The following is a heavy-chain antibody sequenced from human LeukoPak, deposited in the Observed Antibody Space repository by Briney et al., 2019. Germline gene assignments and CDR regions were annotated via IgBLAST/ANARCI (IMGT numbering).Heavy chain of an antibody. Sequence: SETLSLTCAVYGGSFSGYYWSWIRQPPGKGLEWIGEINHSGSTNYNPSLKSRVTISVDTSKNQFSLKLSSVTAADTAVYYCARDRVYILSSRDQRAFDIWGQGTMVTVSS. CDR1: GGSFSGYY. J-gene: IGHJ3*02. CDR3: ARDRVYILSSRDQRAFDI. CDR2: INHSGST. D-gene: IGHD2-2*01. V-gene: IGHV4-34*01.